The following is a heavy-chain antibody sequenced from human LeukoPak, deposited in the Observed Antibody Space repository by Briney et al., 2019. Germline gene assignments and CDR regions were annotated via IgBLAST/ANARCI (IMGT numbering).Heavy chain of an antibody. Sequence: SQTLSLTCTVSGGSISSGGYYWSWIRQHPGKGLEWIGYIYYSGSTYYNPSLKSRVTISVDTSKNQFSLKLSSVTAADTAVYYCARAGNQLLYFPYFDYWGQGTLVTVSS. D-gene: IGHD2-2*02. V-gene: IGHV4-31*03. CDR2: IYYSGST. CDR3: ARAGNQLLYFPYFDY. J-gene: IGHJ4*02. CDR1: GGSISSGGYY.